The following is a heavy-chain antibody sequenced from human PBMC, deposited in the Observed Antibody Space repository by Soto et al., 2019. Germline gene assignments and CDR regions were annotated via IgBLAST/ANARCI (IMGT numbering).Heavy chain of an antibody. CDR3: ARVLAGFGCWSCSYGEVYYFDY. CDR1: GGSISSGGYY. D-gene: IGHD3-3*01. Sequence: QVQLQESGPGLVKPSQTLSLTCTVSGGSISSGGYYWSWIRQHPGKGLEWIGYIYYSGSTYYNPSLKSRVTMTVDTSKNQLSRKMSYVTAAATVVYYCARVLAGFGCWSCSYGEVYYFDYCVKGTLVIVSA. V-gene: IGHV4-31*03. CDR2: IYYSGST. J-gene: IGHJ4*02.